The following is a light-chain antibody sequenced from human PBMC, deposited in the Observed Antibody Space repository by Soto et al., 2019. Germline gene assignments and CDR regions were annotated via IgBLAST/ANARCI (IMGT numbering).Light chain of an antibody. CDR2: EVS. V-gene: IGLV2-8*01. J-gene: IGLJ2*01. CDR1: SSDVGVSRS. CDR3: SSYAGSNNVV. Sequence: QSALTQPRSVSGSPGQSVTISCTGTSSDVGVSRSVSWYQQHPGKAPKLMIYEVSKRPSGVPDRFSGSKSGNTASLTVSGLQAEDEADYYCSSYAGSNNVVFGGGTKVTVL.